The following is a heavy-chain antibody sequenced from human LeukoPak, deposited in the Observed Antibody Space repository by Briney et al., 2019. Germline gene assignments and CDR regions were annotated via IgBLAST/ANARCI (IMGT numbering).Heavy chain of an antibody. CDR1: GGSISSYY. J-gene: IGHJ5*02. V-gene: IGHV4-59*01. Sequence: SETLSLTCTVSGGSISSYYWSWIRQPPGKGLEWIGCIYYSGSTNYNPSLKSRVTISVDTSKNQFSLKLSSVTAADTAVYYCARDSGAAMGGNWFDPWGQGTLVTVSS. CDR3: ARDSGAAMGGNWFDP. CDR2: IYYSGST. D-gene: IGHD2-2*01.